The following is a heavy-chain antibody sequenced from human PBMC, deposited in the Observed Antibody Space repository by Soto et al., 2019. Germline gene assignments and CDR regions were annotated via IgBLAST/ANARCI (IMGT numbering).Heavy chain of an antibody. CDR3: ATQLERLPVPY. D-gene: IGHD1-1*01. J-gene: IGHJ4*02. CDR2: ISGSGGST. CDR1: GFTFSSYA. Sequence: GGSLRLSCAASGFTFSSYAMSWVRQAPGKGLEWVSAISGSGGSTYYADSVKGRFTISRDNSKNTLYLQMNSLRAEDTAVYYCATQLERLPVPYWGQGTLVTVSS. V-gene: IGHV3-23*01.